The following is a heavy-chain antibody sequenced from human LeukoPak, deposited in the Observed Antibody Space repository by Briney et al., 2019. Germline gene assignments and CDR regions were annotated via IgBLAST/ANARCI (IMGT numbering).Heavy chain of an antibody. D-gene: IGHD6-19*01. V-gene: IGHV4-59*08. CDR2: IDYIGST. Sequence: KPSETLSLTCTVSGGSISGFTWSWIRQPPGKEPEWIGYIDYIGSTNYNPSLKSRLTMSIDRSKNQFYLNLFSVTAADTAVYYCARFWGDSGWNYFFEYWGQGTLVTVSS. CDR1: GGSISGFT. J-gene: IGHJ4*02. CDR3: ARFWGDSGWNYFFEY.